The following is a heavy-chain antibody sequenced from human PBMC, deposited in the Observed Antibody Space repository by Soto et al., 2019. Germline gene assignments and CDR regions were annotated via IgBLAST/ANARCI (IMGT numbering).Heavy chain of an antibody. CDR1: GGSISSGGYY. V-gene: IGHV4-31*03. CDR3: ARDPGSSYYYYGMDV. Sequence: TSETLSLTCTVSGGSISSGGYYWSWIRQHPGKGLEWIGYIYYSGSTYYNPSLKSRVTISVDTSKNQFSLKLSSVTAADTAVYYCARDPGSSYYYYGMDVWGQGTTVTVSS. CDR2: IYYSGST. J-gene: IGHJ6*02.